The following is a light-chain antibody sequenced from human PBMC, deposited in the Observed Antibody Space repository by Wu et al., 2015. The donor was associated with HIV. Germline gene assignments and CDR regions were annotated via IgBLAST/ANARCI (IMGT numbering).Light chain of an antibody. CDR2: QAS. CDR3: QQYDSHST. J-gene: IGKJ1*01. Sequence: DIQMTQSPSTLSASVGDRVTMTCRASQSISTWLAWYQQKPGKAPKLLISQASSLQGGVPLRFSGSGSGTEFTLTISSLQPDDFATYYCQQYDSHSTFGQGTKVEIK. CDR1: QSISTW. V-gene: IGKV1-5*03.